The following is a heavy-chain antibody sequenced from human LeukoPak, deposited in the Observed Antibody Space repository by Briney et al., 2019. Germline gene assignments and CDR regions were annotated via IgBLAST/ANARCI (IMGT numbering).Heavy chain of an antibody. CDR3: ARDSNDSSSWYYYYYGMDV. V-gene: IGHV1-69*04. Sequence: ASVKVSCKASGGTFSSYAISWVRQAPGQGLEWMGRIIPILGIANYAQKFQGRVTITAGKSTSTAYMELSSLRSEDTAVYYCARDSNDSSSWYYYYYGMDVWGQGTTVTVSS. D-gene: IGHD6-13*01. CDR1: GGTFSSYA. CDR2: IIPILGIA. J-gene: IGHJ6*02.